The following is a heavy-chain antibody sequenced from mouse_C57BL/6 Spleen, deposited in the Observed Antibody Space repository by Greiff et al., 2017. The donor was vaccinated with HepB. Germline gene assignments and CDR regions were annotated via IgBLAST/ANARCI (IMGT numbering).Heavy chain of an antibody. CDR1: GFTFSDYG. D-gene: IGHD1-1*01. J-gene: IGHJ1*03. CDR3: ARPSVVSPWYFDV. V-gene: IGHV5-17*01. Sequence: EVKLQESGGGLVKPGGSLKLSCAASGFTFSDYGMHWVRQAPEKGLEWVAYISSGSSTIYYADTVKGRFTISRDNAKNTLFLQMTSLRSEDTAMYYCARPSVVSPWYFDVWGTGTTVTVSS. CDR2: ISSGSSTI.